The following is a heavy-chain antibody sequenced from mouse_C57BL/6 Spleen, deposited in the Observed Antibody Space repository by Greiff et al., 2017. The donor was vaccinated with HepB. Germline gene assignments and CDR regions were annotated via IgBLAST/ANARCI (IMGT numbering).Heavy chain of an antibody. V-gene: IGHV2-2*01. D-gene: IGHD4-1*01. CDR3: ARNFPGTGYAMDY. Sequence: QVQLQQSGPGLVQPSQSLSITCTVSGFSLTSYGVHWVRQSPGKGLEWLGVIWSGGSTDYNAAFISRLSISKDNSKSQVFFKMNSLQADDTAIYYCARNFPGTGYAMDYWGQGASVTVSS. CDR2: IWSGGST. J-gene: IGHJ4*01. CDR1: GFSLTSYG.